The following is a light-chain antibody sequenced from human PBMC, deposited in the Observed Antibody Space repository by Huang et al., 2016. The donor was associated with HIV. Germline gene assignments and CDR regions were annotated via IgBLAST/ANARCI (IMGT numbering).Light chain of an antibody. V-gene: IGKV1-8*01. CDR1: QDINNF. CDR3: QQYYSYRT. J-gene: IGKJ1*01. CDR2: AAS. Sequence: AIRMTQSPFSLSASTGDRVNITCRASQDINNFLAWYQQKPRKAPNLLIYAASILETGVPSRFSGSGSGTEFNLSISCLQSEDFATYYCQQYYSYRTFGQGTQVEIK.